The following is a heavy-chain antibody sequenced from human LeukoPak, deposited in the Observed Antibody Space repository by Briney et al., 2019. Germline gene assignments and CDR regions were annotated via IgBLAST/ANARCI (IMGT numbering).Heavy chain of an antibody. J-gene: IGHJ4*02. CDR3: SRERGFWSGYFRPRYFDY. CDR1: GDSISGRAYY. V-gene: IGHV4-61*02. D-gene: IGHD3-3*01. CDR2: IHSSGTH. Sequence: SETLSLTCTVSGDSISGRAYYWSWIRQPAGKGLEWVGRIHSSGTHSYNPSLKSRVSISVETSKNQFSLKLSSLTAADTAVYFCSRERGFWSGYFRPRYFDYWGQGTLVTV.